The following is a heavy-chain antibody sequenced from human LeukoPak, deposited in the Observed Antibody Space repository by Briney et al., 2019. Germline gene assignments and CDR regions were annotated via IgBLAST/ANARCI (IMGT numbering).Heavy chain of an antibody. CDR2: VRHDSSDI. CDR3: ARVLVGALDY. J-gene: IGHJ4*02. Sequence: NPGGSLRLSCAASGFTFNIYSMNWVRQAPGKGLEWISFVRHDSSDIYYADSVKGRFTISRDNAKNLLYLQMNSLRAEETAVYYCARVLVGALDYWGQGTLATVSS. V-gene: IGHV3-21*04. CDR1: GFTFNIYS. D-gene: IGHD1-26*01.